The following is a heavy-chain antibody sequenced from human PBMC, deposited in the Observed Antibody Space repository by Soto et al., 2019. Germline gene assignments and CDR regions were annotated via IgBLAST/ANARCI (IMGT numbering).Heavy chain of an antibody. V-gene: IGHV3-11*01. D-gene: IGHD2-2*01. J-gene: IGHJ6*03. Sequence: GGSLRLSCAASGFTFSDYYMSWIRQAPGKGLEWVSYISSSGSTIYYADSVKGRFTISRDNAKNSLYLQMNSLRAEDTAVYYCASGYCSSTSCFFPYMDVWGKGTTVTVSS. CDR1: GFTFSDYY. CDR3: ASGYCSSTSCFFPYMDV. CDR2: ISSSGSTI.